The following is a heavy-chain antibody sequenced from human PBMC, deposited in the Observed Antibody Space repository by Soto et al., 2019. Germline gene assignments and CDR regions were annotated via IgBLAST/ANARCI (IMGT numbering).Heavy chain of an antibody. CDR1: GGSVSDKTYY. D-gene: IGHD4-17*01. CDR3: ARTTAVPNTLRSRYFFDY. Sequence: QVQLQESGPGLLKPSETLSLTCSVSGGSVSDKTYYWSWIRQPPGKRLEWFGYVYYSGTTNYNPSHNSPVTISVDLSKNRCSLRLSSVTTAHTALYYCARTTAVPNTLRSRYFFDYWGQGTLVTVSS. J-gene: IGHJ4*02. CDR2: VYYSGTT. V-gene: IGHV4-61*01.